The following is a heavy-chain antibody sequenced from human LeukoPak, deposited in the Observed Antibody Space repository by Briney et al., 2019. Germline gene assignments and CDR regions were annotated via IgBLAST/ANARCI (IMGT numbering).Heavy chain of an antibody. V-gene: IGHV3-30-3*01. CDR1: GFTFSSYA. CDR2: ISYDGSNK. J-gene: IGHJ4*02. CDR3: ARDPYCSGGSCYEGDY. Sequence: GGSLRLSCAASGFTFSSYAMHWVRQAPGKGLEWVAVISYDGSNKYYADSVKGRFTISRDNAKNSLYLQMNSLRAEDTAVYYCARDPYCSGGSCYEGDYWGQGTLVTVSS. D-gene: IGHD2-15*01.